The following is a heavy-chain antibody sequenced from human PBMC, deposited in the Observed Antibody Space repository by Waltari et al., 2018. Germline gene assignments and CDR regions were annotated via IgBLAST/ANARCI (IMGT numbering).Heavy chain of an antibody. CDR3: ARAYCSSTSCLYYFDY. CDR2: MNPNSGNT. J-gene: IGHJ4*02. CDR1: GYTFTSYD. V-gene: IGHV1-8*03. D-gene: IGHD2-2*01. Sequence: QVQLVQSGAEVKKPGASVKVSCKASGYTFTSYDINWVRQATGQGLEWMGWMNPNSGNTGYAQKFQGRVTITRITSISTAYMELNSLRAEDTAVYYCARAYCSSTSCLYYFDYWGQGTLVTVSS.